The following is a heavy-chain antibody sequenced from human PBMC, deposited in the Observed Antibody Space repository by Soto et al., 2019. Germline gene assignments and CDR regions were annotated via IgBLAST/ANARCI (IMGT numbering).Heavy chain of an antibody. CDR3: ARDGPLQGINGTAWARDFDI. CDR2: IYHSGST. CDR1: GGSISSGGYS. D-gene: IGHD1-7*01. J-gene: IGHJ3*02. V-gene: IGHV4-30-2*01. Sequence: SETLSLTCAVSGGSISSGGYSWSWIRQPPGKGLEWIGYIYHSGSTYYNPSLKSRVTISVDRSKNQFSLKLSSVTAADTAVYYCARDGPLQGINGTAWARDFDIWGQGTMVTVSS.